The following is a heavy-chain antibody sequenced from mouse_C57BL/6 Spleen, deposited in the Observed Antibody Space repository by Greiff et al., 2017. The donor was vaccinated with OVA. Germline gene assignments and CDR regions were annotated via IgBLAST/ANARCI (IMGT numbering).Heavy chain of an antibody. Sequence: EVKLVESGGGLVKPGGSLKLSCAASGFTFSDYGMHWVRQAPEKGLEWVAYISSGSSTIYYADTVKGRFTISRDNAKNTLFLQMTSLRSEDTAMYYCARPYYYGSSYGDWYFDVWGTGTTVTVSS. D-gene: IGHD1-1*01. J-gene: IGHJ1*03. CDR2: ISSGSSTI. CDR3: ARPYYYGSSYGDWYFDV. CDR1: GFTFSDYG. V-gene: IGHV5-17*01.